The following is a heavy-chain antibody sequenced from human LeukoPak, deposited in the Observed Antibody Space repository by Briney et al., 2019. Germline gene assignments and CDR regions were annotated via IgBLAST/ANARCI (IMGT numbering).Heavy chain of an antibody. Sequence: GGSLRLSCTASGFTFSSYSMNWVRQAPGKGLEWVSYISSSSTIYYADSVKGRFTISRDNAKNSLYLQMSSLRDKDTAVYYCARANGMDVWGQGTTVTVSS. CDR2: ISSSSTI. V-gene: IGHV3-48*02. CDR1: GFTFSSYS. CDR3: ARANGMDV. J-gene: IGHJ6*02.